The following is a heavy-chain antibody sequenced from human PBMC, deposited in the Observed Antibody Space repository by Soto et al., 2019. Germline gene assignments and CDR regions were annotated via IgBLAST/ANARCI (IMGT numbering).Heavy chain of an antibody. J-gene: IGHJ3*01. CDR2: INTDGSST. CDR3: ARDLPGG. Sequence: EVQLVESGGGLVQPGGSLRLSCAASGFTFSSNWMHWVRQAPGKGLLWVSRINTDGSSTSYADSVKGRFTISRDNTKNTLALQINSLRAEDTAVYYCARDLPGGWGQGTMVTVSS. CDR1: GFTFSSNW. V-gene: IGHV3-74*01.